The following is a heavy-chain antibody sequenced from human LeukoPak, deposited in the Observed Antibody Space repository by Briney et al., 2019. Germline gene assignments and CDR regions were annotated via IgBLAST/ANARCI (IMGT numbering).Heavy chain of an antibody. CDR3: ARDSYYYDSSGYYRDYNWFDP. D-gene: IGHD3-22*01. CDR1: GFTFSSYS. CDR2: ISTSSSYI. V-gene: IGHV3-21*01. Sequence: SGGSLRLSCAASGFTFSSYSMNWVRQAPGKGLEWVSFISTSSSYIHNADSVKGRFTISRDNAKNTLYLQMNSLRAEDTAVYYCARDSYYYDSSGYYRDYNWFDPWGQGTLVTVSS. J-gene: IGHJ5*02.